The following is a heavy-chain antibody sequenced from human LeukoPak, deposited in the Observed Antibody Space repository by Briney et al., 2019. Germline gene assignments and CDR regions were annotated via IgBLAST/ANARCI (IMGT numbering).Heavy chain of an antibody. J-gene: IGHJ3*02. D-gene: IGHD2-21*02. V-gene: IGHV4-59*01. CDR3: ARVRGDSADAFDI. CDR2: IYYSGST. CDR1: GGSISSYY. Sequence: PSETLSLTCRVSGGSISSYYWSWIRQPPGKGLEWIGYIYYSGSTNYNPSLKSRVTISVDTSKNQFSLKLSSVTAADTAVYYCARVRGDSADAFDIWGQGTMVTVSS.